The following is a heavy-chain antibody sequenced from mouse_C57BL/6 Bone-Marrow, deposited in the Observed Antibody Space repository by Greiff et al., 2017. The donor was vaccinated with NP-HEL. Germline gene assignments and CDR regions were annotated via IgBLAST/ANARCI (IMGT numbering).Heavy chain of an antibody. V-gene: IGHV1-82*01. J-gene: IGHJ2*01. CDR2: IYPGDGDT. CDR3: ARGFYYYGSSPYYFDY. CDR1: GYAFSSSW. Sequence: VQLQQSGPELVKPGASVKISCKASGYAFSSSWMNWVKQRPGKGLEWIGRIYPGDGDTNYNGKFKGKATLTADKSSSTAYMQLSSLTSEDSAVYFCARGFYYYGSSPYYFDYWGQGTTLTVSS. D-gene: IGHD1-1*01.